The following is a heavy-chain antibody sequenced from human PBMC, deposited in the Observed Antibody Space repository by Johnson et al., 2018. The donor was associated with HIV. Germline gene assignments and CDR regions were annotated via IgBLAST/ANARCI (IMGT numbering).Heavy chain of an antibody. CDR3: ARKKAKVFSTNSTNDAFDI. Sequence: HVQLVESGGGVVQPGRSLRLSCAASGFTFSSYAMHWVRQAPAKGLEWVAVISYDGTNKYYADSVKVRFTISRDNSKNTLYIQMNSLKTEETAVYYCARKKAKVFSTNSTNDAFDIWGQGKMVTVSS. J-gene: IGHJ3*02. D-gene: IGHD1-1*01. CDR2: ISYDGTNK. CDR1: GFTFSSYA. V-gene: IGHV3-30*14.